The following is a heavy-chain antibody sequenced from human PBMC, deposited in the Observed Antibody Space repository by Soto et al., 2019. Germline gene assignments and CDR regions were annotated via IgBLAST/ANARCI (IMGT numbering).Heavy chain of an antibody. CDR3: AREDRNCSSTSCKYAMDV. CDR1: GGSFNTFY. V-gene: IGHV4-34*01. CDR2: IHHSGST. J-gene: IGHJ6*02. Sequence: SETLSLTCAVYGGSFNTFYWNWVRQPPGKGLEWIGEIHHSGSTNYNPSLTSRVTISVDTSKNQCSLMLSYVTAADTAVYYCAREDRNCSSTSCKYAMDVWGQGTTVTVSS. D-gene: IGHD2-2*01.